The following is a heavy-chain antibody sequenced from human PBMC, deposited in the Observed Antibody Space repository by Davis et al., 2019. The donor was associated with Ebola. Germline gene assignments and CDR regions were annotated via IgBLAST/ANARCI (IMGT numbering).Heavy chain of an antibody. Sequence: PSETLSLTCAISGDSVYGKNGAWNWIRQSPSRGLEWLGRTYYTSKWFNEYALSVKSRITVNPDTSKNQFSLQLDSVTPEDTAVYYCARGWLRSGLDYWGQGILVTVSS. CDR1: GDSVYGKNGA. V-gene: IGHV6-1*01. CDR3: ARGWLRSGLDY. J-gene: IGHJ4*02. D-gene: IGHD5-12*01. CDR2: TYYTSKWFN.